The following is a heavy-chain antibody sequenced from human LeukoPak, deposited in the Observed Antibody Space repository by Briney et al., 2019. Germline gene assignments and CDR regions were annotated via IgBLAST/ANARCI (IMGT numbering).Heavy chain of an antibody. V-gene: IGHV3-23*01. J-gene: IGHJ4*02. CDR3: AKDLAGPSRGLC. CDR2: ISGSGGST. Sequence: PGGSLRLSCAASGFTFSSYAMSWVRQAPGKGLEWVSAISGSGGSTYYADSVKGRFTISRDNSKNTLYLQMNSLRAEVTAVYYCAKDLAGPSRGLCWGQGTLVTVSS. CDR1: GFTFSSYA.